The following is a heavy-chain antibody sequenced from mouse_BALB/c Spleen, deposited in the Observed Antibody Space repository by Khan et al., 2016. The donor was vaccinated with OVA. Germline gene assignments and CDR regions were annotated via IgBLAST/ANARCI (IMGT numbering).Heavy chain of an antibody. V-gene: IGHV1-77*01. Sequence: QVQLQQSGAELARPGASVKLSCKASGYTFTDYYINWMRQRTGQGLEWIGEIYPGGDNIFYNEKFKGKATLTADKSSSTAYMQLSSLTSEDSAVYFCARECAAWFPCGGQGTLVTVAA. CDR2: IYPGGDNI. D-gene: IGHD6-1*01. J-gene: IGHJ3*01. CDR1: GYTFTDYY. CDR3: ARECAAWFPC.